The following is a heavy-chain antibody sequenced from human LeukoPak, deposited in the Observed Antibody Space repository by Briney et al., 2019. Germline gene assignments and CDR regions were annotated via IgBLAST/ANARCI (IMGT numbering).Heavy chain of an antibody. Sequence: GGSLRLSCTASGFDFTNNGMSWVCQGPGQGLGWVSSISGSGASTNYADSVKGRFTISRDNSDTTLFLQLNSLSAEDTAVYYCAKGPFVLVVTPVAGWFAPWGQGTLVIVST. CDR3: AKGPFVLVVTPVAGWFAP. CDR2: ISGSGAST. D-gene: IGHD2-15*01. V-gene: IGHV3-23*01. CDR1: GFDFTNNG. J-gene: IGHJ5*02.